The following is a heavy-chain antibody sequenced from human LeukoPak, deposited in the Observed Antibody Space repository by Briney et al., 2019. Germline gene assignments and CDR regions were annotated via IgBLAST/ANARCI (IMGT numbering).Heavy chain of an antibody. CDR1: GGSLNTNIYY. D-gene: IGHD2-2*01. V-gene: IGHV4-39*07. CDR3: VRVAAHCSSTSCFSDYYYYYYMDV. J-gene: IGHJ6*03. CDR2: RFYSGST. Sequence: SETLSLTCNVSGGSLNTNIYYWGWIRQPPEKGLEWIGSRFYSGSTYHNPSLKSRVTTSVDTSKNLFSLILHSVTAADTAVYYCVRVAAHCSSTSCFSDYYYYYYMDVWGKGTTVTVSS.